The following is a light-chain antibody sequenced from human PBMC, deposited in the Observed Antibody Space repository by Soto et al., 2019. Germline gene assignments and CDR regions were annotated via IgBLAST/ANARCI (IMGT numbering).Light chain of an antibody. CDR1: QSISSW. J-gene: IGKJ2*01. Sequence: DIQMTQSPSTLSASVGDRVTITCRASQSISSWLAWYQQKPGKAPKLLIYGASSLESGVPSRFSGSGSVTEFSLTIDSPQPDDFATYYCQQYSSSSPTFGQGTKLEIK. V-gene: IGKV1-5*01. CDR2: GAS. CDR3: QQYSSSSPT.